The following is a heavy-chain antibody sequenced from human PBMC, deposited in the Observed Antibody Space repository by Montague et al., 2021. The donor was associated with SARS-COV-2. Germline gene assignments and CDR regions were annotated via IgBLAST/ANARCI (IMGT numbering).Heavy chain of an antibody. Sequence: TLSLTCAVYGGSFSTYYWAWIRQSPGKGLEWIGNIGHSGNTNYNPSLKSQVTISVDTSKNQFSLKLSSVTAADTAVYYCARAASSLTFLTTVVTTFDYWGQGPLATVSS. D-gene: IGHD4-23*01. CDR3: ARAASSLTFLTTVVTTFDY. CDR2: IGHSGNT. V-gene: IGHV4-34*09. CDR1: GGSFSTYY. J-gene: IGHJ4*02.